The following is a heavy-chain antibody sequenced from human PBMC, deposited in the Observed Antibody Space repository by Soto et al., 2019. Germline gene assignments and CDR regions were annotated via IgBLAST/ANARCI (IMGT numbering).Heavy chain of an antibody. CDR1: GYTFTSYG. Sequence: ASVKVSCKASGYTFTSYGINCVRQAPGQGLEWMGWISAYDGNTDYAQNLQGRVTMTTDTSTSTAYMELRSLRSDDTAVYYCARYCGGDCFTDWSQGTLVTVSS. CDR2: ISAYDGNT. J-gene: IGHJ4*02. CDR3: ARYCGGDCFTD. D-gene: IGHD2-21*02. V-gene: IGHV1-18*01.